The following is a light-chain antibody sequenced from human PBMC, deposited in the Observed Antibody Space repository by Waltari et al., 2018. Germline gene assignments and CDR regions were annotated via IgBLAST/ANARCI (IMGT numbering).Light chain of an antibody. Sequence: WYQQNPGQAPVLVIYGKNNRPSGIPERFSGSSSGNTASLTITGAQAEDEADYYCNSRDSSGNRVFGGGTKLTVL. J-gene: IGLJ3*02. CDR2: GKN. CDR3: NSRDSSGNRV. V-gene: IGLV3-19*01.